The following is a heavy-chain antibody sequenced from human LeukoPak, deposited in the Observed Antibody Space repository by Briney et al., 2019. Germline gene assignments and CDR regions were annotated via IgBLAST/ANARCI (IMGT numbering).Heavy chain of an antibody. J-gene: IGHJ3*02. CDR1: GYTFTGYY. D-gene: IGHD7-27*01. CDR3: ARGRSQTGLDAFDI. V-gene: IGHV1-2*04. CDR2: INPNSGGT. Sequence: RASVKVSCKASGYTFTGYYMHWVRQAPGQGLEWMGWINPNSGGTNYAQKFQGWVTMTRDTSISTAYMELSRLRSDDTAVYYCARGRSQTGLDAFDIWGQGTMVTVSS.